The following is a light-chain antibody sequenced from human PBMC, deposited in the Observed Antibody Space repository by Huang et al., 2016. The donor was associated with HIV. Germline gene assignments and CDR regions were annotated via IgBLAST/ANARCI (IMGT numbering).Light chain of an antibody. CDR1: QSLLHSNGHNS. CDR3: MQGLQTWT. Sequence: DIVMVQSPASLSVTPGEAASITCRSSQSLLHSNGHNSLDWYWQKPGQSPQLLIYLGSARASGVPDRFSGSGSGTDFTLRINRVEAGDVGVYYCMQGLQTWTFGQGTKVEV. V-gene: IGKV2-28*01. CDR2: LGS. J-gene: IGKJ1*01.